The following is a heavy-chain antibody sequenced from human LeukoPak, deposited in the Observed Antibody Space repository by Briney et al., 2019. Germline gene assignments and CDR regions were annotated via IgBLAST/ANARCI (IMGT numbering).Heavy chain of an antibody. Sequence: LSQTLSLTCAISGDSVSSNSAAWNWIRQSPSRGLEWLGRTYYRSKWYNDYAVSVKSRITINPDTSKNQFSLQLNSVTPEDTAVYYCARAWPSVYSSTSYLFAFDIWGQGTMVTVSS. CDR1: GDSVSSNSAA. J-gene: IGHJ3*02. CDR3: ARAWPSVYSSTSYLFAFDI. D-gene: IGHD2-2*01. CDR2: TYYRSKWYN. V-gene: IGHV6-1*01.